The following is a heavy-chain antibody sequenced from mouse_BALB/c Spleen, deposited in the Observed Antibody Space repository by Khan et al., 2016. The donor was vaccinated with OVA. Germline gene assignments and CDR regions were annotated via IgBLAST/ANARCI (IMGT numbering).Heavy chain of an antibody. CDR2: IRSDGTT. CDR3: AIQPYYHYSIMGY. V-gene: IGHV2-6-1*01. CDR1: GFSLTTYG. D-gene: IGHD2-4*01. Sequence: QVQLKQSGPGLAEPSQSLSITCTISGFSLTTYGVHWVRQPPGKGLEWLVVIRSDGTTNYNSAIKSRLTITKENSQRKVFLKMNSLQTDDSAIYFSAIQPYYHYSIMGYWGQGTSVTVSS. J-gene: IGHJ4*01.